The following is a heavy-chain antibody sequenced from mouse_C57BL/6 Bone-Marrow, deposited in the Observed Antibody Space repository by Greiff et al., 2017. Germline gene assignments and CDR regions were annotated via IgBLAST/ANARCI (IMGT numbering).Heavy chain of an antibody. D-gene: IGHD4-1*01. Sequence: QVQLQQSGAELVRPGASVTLSCKASGYTFTDYEMHWVKQTPVHGLEWIGAIDPETGGTAYNQKFKGKAILTADKSSSTAYMELRSLTSEDSAVYYCTSRNWVFFDYWGQGTTLTVSS. V-gene: IGHV1-15*01. CDR2: IDPETGGT. J-gene: IGHJ2*01. CDR1: GYTFTDYE. CDR3: TSRNWVFFDY.